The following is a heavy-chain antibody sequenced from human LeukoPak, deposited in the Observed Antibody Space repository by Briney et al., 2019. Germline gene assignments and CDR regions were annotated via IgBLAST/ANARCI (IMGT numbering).Heavy chain of an antibody. D-gene: IGHD4-23*01. CDR1: GYSFTDYW. J-gene: IGHJ4*02. CDR3: ARQPRGTVVFDY. CDR2: VYPGDSDT. V-gene: IGHV5-51*01. Sequence: GESLKISCKGSGYSFTDYWIGWVRQMPGKGLDWMGIVYPGDSDTRYSPSFQGQVSISADKSVSTAYLQWSSLKAPDSAMYYCARQPRGTVVFDYWGQGTLVTVSS.